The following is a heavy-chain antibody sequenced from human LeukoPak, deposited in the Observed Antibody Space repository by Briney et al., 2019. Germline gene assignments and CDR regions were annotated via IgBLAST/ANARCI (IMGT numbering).Heavy chain of an antibody. D-gene: IGHD3-3*01. V-gene: IGHV1-18*01. CDR1: GYTFTSYG. Sequence: RGASVKVSCKASGYTFTSYGISWVRQAPGQGLEWMGWISAYNGNTNYAQKLQGRVTMTTDTSTSTAYMELRSLRSDDTAVYYCARTNYDFWSGYPNWFDPWGQGTLVTVSS. CDR2: ISAYNGNT. CDR3: ARTNYDFWSGYPNWFDP. J-gene: IGHJ5*02.